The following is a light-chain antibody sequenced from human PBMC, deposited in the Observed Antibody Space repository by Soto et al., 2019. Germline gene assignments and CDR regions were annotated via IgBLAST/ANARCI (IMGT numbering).Light chain of an antibody. V-gene: IGLV2-8*01. CDR1: SSDVGGYNY. J-gene: IGLJ1*01. CDR2: EVS. Sequence: QSALTQPPSASGSPGQSVTISCTGTSSDVGGYNYVSWYQQHPGKAPKLMIYEVSRRPSGVPDRFSGSRSGNSASLTVSGLQAEDEALYYCSSYAGSNNFVFGAGTKLTVL. CDR3: SSYAGSNNFV.